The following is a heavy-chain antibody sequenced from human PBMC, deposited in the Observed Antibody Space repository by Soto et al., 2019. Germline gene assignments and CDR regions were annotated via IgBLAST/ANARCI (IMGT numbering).Heavy chain of an antibody. CDR2: IYPGDSDT. V-gene: IGHV5-51*01. Sequence: GESLKISCKCSGSSFTSYWIGWVRQMPGKGLEWMGIIYPGDSDTRYSPSFQGQVTISADKSISTAYLQWSSLKASDTAMYYCARHGYSSSSRHYYYGMDVWGQGTTLTVSS. CDR3: ARHGYSSSSRHYYYGMDV. D-gene: IGHD6-6*01. CDR1: GSSFTSYW. J-gene: IGHJ6*02.